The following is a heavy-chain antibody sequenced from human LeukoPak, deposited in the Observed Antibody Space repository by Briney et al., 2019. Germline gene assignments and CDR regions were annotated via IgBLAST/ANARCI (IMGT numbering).Heavy chain of an antibody. J-gene: IGHJ4*02. Sequence: PSETLSLTCAVYGGSFSGYYWSWIRQPPGKGLEWIGEINHSGSTNYNPSLKSRVTISVDTSKNQFSLKLSSVTAADTAVYYCARGHIAAAGTASDYWGQGTLVTVSS. V-gene: IGHV4-34*01. CDR2: INHSGST. CDR3: ARGHIAAAGTASDY. D-gene: IGHD6-13*01. CDR1: GGSFSGYY.